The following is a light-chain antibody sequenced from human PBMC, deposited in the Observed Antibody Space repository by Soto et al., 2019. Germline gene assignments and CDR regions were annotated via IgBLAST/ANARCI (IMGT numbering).Light chain of an antibody. Sequence: QSALTQPASVSGSPGQSITLSCTGTNSDVGGYNAVTWYQQYPDKAPKLMIYDVTNRPSEASTRFSGSQYGNTASLTISGVQDEDVSEYYCASFASDGTYALGTGTKLIVL. CDR1: NSDVGGYNA. V-gene: IGLV2-14*01. CDR3: ASFASDGTYA. CDR2: DVT. J-gene: IGLJ1*01.